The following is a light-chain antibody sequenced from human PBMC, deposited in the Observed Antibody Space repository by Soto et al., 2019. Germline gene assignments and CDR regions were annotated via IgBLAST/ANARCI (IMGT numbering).Light chain of an antibody. J-gene: IGKJ5*01. V-gene: IGKV3-15*01. Sequence: EIVMTQSPAILSLSPGERVTLSFRTSHSVNSHVAWYQQKPGQAPRLLLYGASTRATGIPVRFSGSGFGTEFTLTISSLQSEDFAVYYCQQYKNWPLFGQGTRLEIK. CDR1: HSVNSH. CDR3: QQYKNWPL. CDR2: GAS.